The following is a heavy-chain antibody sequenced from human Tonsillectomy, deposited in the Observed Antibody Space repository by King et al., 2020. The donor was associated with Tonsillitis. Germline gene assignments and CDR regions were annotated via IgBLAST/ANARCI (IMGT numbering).Heavy chain of an antibody. CDR3: ARGPDYSNSFFDY. CDR2: IYYSGST. D-gene: IGHD4-11*01. Sequence: QLQESGPGLVKPSETLSLSCTVSGGSISSYYWSWIRQPPGKGLEWIGYIYYSGSTNYNPSLKSRVTISVDTSKNQFSLKLSSVTAADTAVYYCARGPDYSNSFFDYWGQGTLLTVTS. V-gene: IGHV4-59*01. J-gene: IGHJ4*02. CDR1: GGSISSYY.